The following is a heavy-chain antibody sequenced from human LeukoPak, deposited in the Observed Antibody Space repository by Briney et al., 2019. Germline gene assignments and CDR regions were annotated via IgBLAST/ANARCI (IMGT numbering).Heavy chain of an antibody. Sequence: PGGSLRLSCAASGFTFSRYNMDWVRQPPGKGLEWIGEINHSGSTNYNPSLKSRVTISVDTSKDQFSLKLSSVTAADTAVYYCARHVRVQKVTMVRGVIKGFDYWGQGTLVTVSS. CDR2: INHSGST. CDR1: GFTFSRYN. J-gene: IGHJ4*02. V-gene: IGHV4-34*01. CDR3: ARHVRVQKVTMVRGVIKGFDY. D-gene: IGHD3-10*01.